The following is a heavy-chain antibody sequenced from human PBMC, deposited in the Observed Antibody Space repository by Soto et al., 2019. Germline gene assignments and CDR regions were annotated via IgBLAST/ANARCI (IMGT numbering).Heavy chain of an antibody. CDR1: GFTFSTYG. Sequence: QVQLVESGGGVVQPGTSLRLSCAASGFTFSTYGMHWVRQAPGKGLEYVAGGRYDGRAEYYVDSVRDRFTIAGDSHKNMLSLQVNSLRAEDTAVYYCARGIFSAVYAPHFGQWGQGTPVTVSS. CDR2: GRYDGRAE. CDR3: ARGIFSAVYAPHFGQ. J-gene: IGHJ4*02. D-gene: IGHD3-9*01. V-gene: IGHV3-33*01.